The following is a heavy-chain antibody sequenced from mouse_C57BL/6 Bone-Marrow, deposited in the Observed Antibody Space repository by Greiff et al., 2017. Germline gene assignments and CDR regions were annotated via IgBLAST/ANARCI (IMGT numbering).Heavy chain of an antibody. D-gene: IGHD3-2*02. Sequence: QVQLQQSGPELVKPGASVKISCKASGYAFSSSWMNWVKQRPGKGLEWIGRIYPGDGDTNYNGKFKGKATLTADKSSSTAYMQLSSLTSEDSAVSFCAREGYAPLLYYFDYWGQGTTLTVSS. CDR3: AREGYAPLLYYFDY. V-gene: IGHV1-82*01. CDR1: GYAFSSSW. CDR2: IYPGDGDT. J-gene: IGHJ2*01.